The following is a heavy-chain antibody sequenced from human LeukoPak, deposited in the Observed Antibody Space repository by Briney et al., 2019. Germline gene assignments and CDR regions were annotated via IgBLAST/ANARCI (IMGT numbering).Heavy chain of an antibody. CDR3: ARGTVLLWFGVDY. J-gene: IGHJ4*02. Sequence: GGSLRLSCAAFGFTFSSCAMHWVRQAPGKGLEWVAVISYDGSQKYYADSVKGRFTISRDNAKNTLYLQMNSLRAEDTAVYYCARGTVLLWFGVDYWGQGTLVTVSS. D-gene: IGHD3-10*01. CDR1: GFTFSSCA. CDR2: ISYDGSQK. V-gene: IGHV3-30-3*01.